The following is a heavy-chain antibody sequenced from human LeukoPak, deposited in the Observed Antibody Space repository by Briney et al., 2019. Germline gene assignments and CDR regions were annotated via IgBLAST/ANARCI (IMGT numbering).Heavy chain of an antibody. CDR1: GFTFSSYA. V-gene: IGHV3-33*08. CDR2: IWYDGSNK. J-gene: IGHJ6*02. D-gene: IGHD2-2*01. CDR3: ARDQSAAAIENYGMDV. Sequence: PGGSLRLSCAASGFTFSSYAMQWVRQAPGKGLEWVAVIWYDGSNKYYADSVKGRFTISRDNSKNTLYLQMNSLRAEDTAVYYCARDQSAAAIENYGMDVWGQGTTVTVSS.